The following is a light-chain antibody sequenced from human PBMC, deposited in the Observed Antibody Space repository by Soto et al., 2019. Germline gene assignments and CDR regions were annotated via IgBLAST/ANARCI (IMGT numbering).Light chain of an antibody. CDR2: GAS. CDR3: QQYHDWPPIT. J-gene: IGKJ3*01. Sequence: EIVMTQSPDTLSVSPGEGVTLSCRASQSVSSDLAWYHQKPGQSPRLLMYGASTRATDIPARFSGGGSGTEFTLTISSLQSEDVAIYYCQQYHDWPPITFGPGTKVEIK. V-gene: IGKV3-15*01. CDR1: QSVSSD.